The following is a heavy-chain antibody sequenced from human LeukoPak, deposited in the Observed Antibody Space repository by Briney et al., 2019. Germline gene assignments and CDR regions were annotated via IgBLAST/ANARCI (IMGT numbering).Heavy chain of an antibody. Sequence: SVKVSCKASGGTFSSHVFSWVRQAPGQGLEWMGGIIPIFRTANYAQKFQGRLTITADKSTSTAYMELSSLRSDDTAVYYCAKDPLVYYDSSGYPSHAFDIWGQGTMVTVSS. D-gene: IGHD3-22*01. V-gene: IGHV1-69*06. CDR3: AKDPLVYYDSSGYPSHAFDI. CDR1: GGTFSSHV. J-gene: IGHJ3*02. CDR2: IIPIFRTA.